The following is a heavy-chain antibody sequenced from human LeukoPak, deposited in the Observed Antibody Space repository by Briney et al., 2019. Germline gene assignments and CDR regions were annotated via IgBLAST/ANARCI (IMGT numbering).Heavy chain of an antibody. J-gene: IGHJ4*02. CDR1: GGTFSSYA. Sequence: GASVKVSCKVSGGTFSSYAISWVRQAPGQGLEWMGGIIPIFGTANYAQKFQGRVTITADESTSTAYMELSSLRSEDTAVYYCAREKGALRWSTLLFDYWGQGTLVSVSS. D-gene: IGHD4-23*01. CDR2: IIPIFGTA. V-gene: IGHV1-69*13. CDR3: AREKGALRWSTLLFDY.